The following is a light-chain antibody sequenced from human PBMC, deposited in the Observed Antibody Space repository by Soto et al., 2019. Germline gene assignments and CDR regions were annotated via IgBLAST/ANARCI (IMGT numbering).Light chain of an antibody. J-gene: IGLJ2*01. CDR1: SSDVGGYNY. CDR2: DVS. V-gene: IGLV2-14*01. CDR3: SSYTSSSPVV. Sequence: QSALTQPASVSGSPGQSITISCTGTSSDVGGYNYVSWYQQHPGKAPKLMIYDVSNRPSGVSNRFSGSKSGNTAALTISGLHAEDEADYSCSSYTSSSPVVFGGGTKLTVL.